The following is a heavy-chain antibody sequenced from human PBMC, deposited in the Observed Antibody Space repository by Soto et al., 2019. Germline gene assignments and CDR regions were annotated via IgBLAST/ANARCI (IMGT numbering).Heavy chain of an antibody. CDR3: ARGYCTTTICDPWFDP. Sequence: GESLKISCTGSGYAFTSYWIAWVRQMPGKGLEWMGIIYPGDSDTRYSPSFQVQVTISADKSITTAYLQWSSLKASDTAMYYCARGYCTTTICDPWFDPWGQGTLVTVSS. V-gene: IGHV5-51*01. D-gene: IGHD2-2*01. CDR1: GYAFTSYW. J-gene: IGHJ5*02. CDR2: IYPGDSDT.